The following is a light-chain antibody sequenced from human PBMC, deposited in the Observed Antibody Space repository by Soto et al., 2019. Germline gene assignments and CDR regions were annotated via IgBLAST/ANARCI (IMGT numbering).Light chain of an antibody. CDR1: QSISSY. CDR3: HQYNNWPQT. J-gene: IGKJ1*01. V-gene: IGKV3-15*01. CDR2: GAS. Sequence: EIVMTQSPATLPVSPGERATLSCRASQSISSYLAWYQQKPGQAPRLLIYGASTRATGIPARFSGSGSGTEFTLTISSLQSEDFAVYYCHQYNNWPQTFGQGTKVEIK.